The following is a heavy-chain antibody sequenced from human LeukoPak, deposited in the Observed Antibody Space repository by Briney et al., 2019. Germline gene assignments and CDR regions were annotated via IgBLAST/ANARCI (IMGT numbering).Heavy chain of an antibody. CDR2: ISSSSSYI. CDR1: GFIFRNFP. Sequence: PGGSLRLSCAASGFIFRNFPINWVRQAPGKGLEWVSSISSSSSYIYYADSVKGRFTISRDNAKNSLYLQMNSLRAEDTAVYYCAREGDYYDSSGLDYWGQGTLVTVSS. J-gene: IGHJ4*02. D-gene: IGHD3-22*01. CDR3: AREGDYYDSSGLDY. V-gene: IGHV3-21*01.